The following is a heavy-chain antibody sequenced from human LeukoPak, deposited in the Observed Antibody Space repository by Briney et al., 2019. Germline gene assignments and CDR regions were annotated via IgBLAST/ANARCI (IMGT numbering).Heavy chain of an antibody. J-gene: IGHJ4*02. CDR3: ARGSTYYDSSGQVPFDY. D-gene: IGHD3-22*01. CDR2: ISGSSSTI. V-gene: IGHV3-48*01. CDR1: GFTFSSYS. Sequence: GGSLRLSCAASGFTFSSYSMNWVRQAPGKGLEWGSYISGSSSTIYYADSVKGRYTISRDNGKNTLYLQMNSLRAEDTAVYYCARGSTYYDSSGQVPFDYWGQGTLVTVSS.